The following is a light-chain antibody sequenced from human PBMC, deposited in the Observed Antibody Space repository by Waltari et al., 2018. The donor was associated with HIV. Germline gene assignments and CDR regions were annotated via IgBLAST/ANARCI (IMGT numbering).Light chain of an antibody. CDR1: KIGNKS. V-gene: IGLV3-21*02. CDR2: DDS. J-gene: IGLJ2*01. Sequence: SYVLTQPPSVSVAPGQTARITCGGNKIGNKSVNWYQQKPGQAPVLVVNDDSDRPSGIPERFSGSNSGNTATLTISRVEAGDEADYFCQVWDSSSDLVVFGGGTKLTVL. CDR3: QVWDSSSDLVV.